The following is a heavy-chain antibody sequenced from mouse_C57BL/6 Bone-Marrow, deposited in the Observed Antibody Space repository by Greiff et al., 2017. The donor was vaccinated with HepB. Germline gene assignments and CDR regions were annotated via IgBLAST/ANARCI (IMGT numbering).Heavy chain of an antibody. Sequence: VKLVESGPGLVQPSQSLSITCTVSGFSLTSYGVHWVRQSPGKGLEWLGVIWSGGSTDYNAAFISRLSISKDNSKCQVFFKMNSLQADDTAIYYCARKDWDGYAMDYWGQGTSVTVSS. J-gene: IGHJ4*01. CDR1: GFSLTSYG. CDR2: IWSGGST. CDR3: ARKDWDGYAMDY. D-gene: IGHD4-1*01. V-gene: IGHV2-2*01.